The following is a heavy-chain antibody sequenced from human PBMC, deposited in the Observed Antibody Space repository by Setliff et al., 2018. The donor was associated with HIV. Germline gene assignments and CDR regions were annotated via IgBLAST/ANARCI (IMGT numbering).Heavy chain of an antibody. CDR1: GFNFDDYA. D-gene: IGHD1-1*01. CDR2: ITWNSGTI. V-gene: IGHV3-9*01. J-gene: IGHJ3*02. CDR3: SNDYGDGHNWGAFYI. Sequence: GGSLRLSCAASGFNFDDYAMHWGRQVPGKGPEWVSGITWNSGTIAYADSVKGRFTISSDNAKKYVYLQMKSLRVEDTALYFCSNDYGDGHNWGAFYIWGQGTMVTVSS.